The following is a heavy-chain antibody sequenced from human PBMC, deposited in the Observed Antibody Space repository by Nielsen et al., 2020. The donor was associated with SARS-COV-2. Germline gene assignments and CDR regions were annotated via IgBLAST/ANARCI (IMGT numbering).Heavy chain of an antibody. CDR2: INPSGGST. V-gene: IGHV1-46*01. J-gene: IGHJ4*02. Sequence: WVRQAPGQGLEWMGIINPSGGSTSYAQKFQGRVTMTRDTSTSTVYMELSSLRSEDTAVYYCAREGIAVAGTCWYWGQGTLVTVSS. CDR3: AREGIAVAGTCWY. D-gene: IGHD6-19*01.